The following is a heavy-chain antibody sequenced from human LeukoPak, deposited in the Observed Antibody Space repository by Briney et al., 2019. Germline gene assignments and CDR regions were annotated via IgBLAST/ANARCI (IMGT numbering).Heavy chain of an antibody. D-gene: IGHD2-15*01. Sequence: HPGGSLRLSCAASGFTVSSNYMSWVRQAPGKGLEWVSVIYSDGSTYYADSVKGRFTIPRDNSKNTLYLQMNSLRAEDTAMYYCVTDVYCSGGSCNQHWGQGTLVTVSS. J-gene: IGHJ1*01. CDR2: IYSDGST. CDR3: VTDVYCSGGSCNQH. V-gene: IGHV3-53*01. CDR1: GFTVSSNY.